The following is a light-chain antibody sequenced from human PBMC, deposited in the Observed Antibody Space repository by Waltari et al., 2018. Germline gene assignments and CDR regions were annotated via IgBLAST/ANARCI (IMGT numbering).Light chain of an antibody. Sequence: EVVLTQSPGTLSLSPGERATLACRASQSDGKSLAWYQQKPGQAPRLLIYGASRRATGIPDRFSGSGSGTDFSLTISRLEPEDFAVYYCQHYVRLPATFGQGTKVEI. CDR3: QHYVRLPAT. CDR1: QSDGKS. J-gene: IGKJ1*01. V-gene: IGKV3-20*01. CDR2: GAS.